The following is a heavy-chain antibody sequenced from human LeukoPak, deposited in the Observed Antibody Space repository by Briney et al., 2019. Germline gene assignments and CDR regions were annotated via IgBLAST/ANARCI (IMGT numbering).Heavy chain of an antibody. Sequence: PGGSLRLSCAASGFTFSSYGMHWVRQAPGKGLEWVAFIRYDGSNKYYADSVKGRFTISRDNSKNTLYLQMNSLRAEDTAVYYCARDQGGSYLGWYFDLWGRGTLVTVSS. CDR3: ARDQGGSYLGWYFDL. D-gene: IGHD1-26*01. J-gene: IGHJ2*01. CDR1: GFTFSSYG. V-gene: IGHV3-30*02. CDR2: IRYDGSNK.